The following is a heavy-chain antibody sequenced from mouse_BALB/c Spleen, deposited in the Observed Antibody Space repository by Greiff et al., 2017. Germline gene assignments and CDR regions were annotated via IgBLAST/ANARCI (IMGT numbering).Heavy chain of an antibody. J-gene: IGHJ3*01. CDR2: INPYNDGT. Sequence: VQLQQSGPELVKPGASVKMSCKASGYTFTSYVMHWVKQKPGQGLEWIGYINPYNDGTKYNEKFKGKATLTSDKSSSTAYMELSSLTSEDSAVYYCARDGGNYVFAYWGQGTLVTVSA. D-gene: IGHD2-1*01. V-gene: IGHV1-14*01. CDR1: GYTFTSYV. CDR3: ARDGGNYVFAY.